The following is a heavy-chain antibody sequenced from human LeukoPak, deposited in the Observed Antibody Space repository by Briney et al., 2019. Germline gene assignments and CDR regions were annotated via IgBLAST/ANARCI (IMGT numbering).Heavy chain of an antibody. D-gene: IGHD2-15*01. Sequence: GGSLRLSCAASGFSFNSYEMNWVRQAPGKGLEWVSSISSTGGTTYYADSVKGRFTISRDNSKNTLYLQMNSLRAEDTAIYYCAKNGDRGAYCTGGTCYPYFYYYMDVWGKGTTVTIS. CDR3: AKNGDRGAYCTGGTCYPYFYYYMDV. CDR1: GFSFNSYE. CDR2: ISSTGGTT. J-gene: IGHJ6*03. V-gene: IGHV3-23*01.